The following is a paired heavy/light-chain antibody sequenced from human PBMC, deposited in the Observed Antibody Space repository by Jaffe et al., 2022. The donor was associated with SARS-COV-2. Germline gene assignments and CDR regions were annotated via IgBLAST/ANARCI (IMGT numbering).Light chain of an antibody. V-gene: IGKV1D-12*01. CDR3: QQTSSFPLT. CDR2: TAS. J-gene: IGKJ4*01. Sequence: DIQMTQSPSSVSASVGDTVTITCRASQDISRWLAWYQQKPGNAPKLLIYTASSLQSGVPSRFSGSGSGTDFTLTISSLQPEDFATYYCQQTSSFPLTFGGGTKVEIK. CDR1: QDISRW.
Heavy chain of an antibody. V-gene: IGHV4-39*01. J-gene: IGHJ4*02. Sequence: QLQLQESGPGLVKPSETLSLTCTVSGDSISNSGYYWGWIRQPPGKGLEWIGSSDYTGSTYYNPSLKSRVTISVDTSKRQFSLKLSSVTAADTAVYFCARPRLGFFDWLNWGQGTLVTVSS. CDR1: GDSISNSGYY. D-gene: IGHD3-9*01. CDR2: SDYTGST. CDR3: ARPRLGFFDWLN.